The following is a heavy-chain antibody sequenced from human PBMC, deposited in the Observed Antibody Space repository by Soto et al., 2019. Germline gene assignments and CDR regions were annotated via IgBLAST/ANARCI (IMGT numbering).Heavy chain of an antibody. CDR1: GFTFSSYA. Sequence: GGSLSLSCAASGFTFSSYAMSWVRQAPGKGLEWVSSISSSSSYIFYADSVKGRFAISRDNANNSLYLQMNSLRAEDTVVYYCARDLYDFWSGYHDTFDIWGQGTMVTVSS. CDR3: ARDLYDFWSGYHDTFDI. D-gene: IGHD3-3*01. J-gene: IGHJ3*02. CDR2: ISSSSSYI. V-gene: IGHV3-21*06.